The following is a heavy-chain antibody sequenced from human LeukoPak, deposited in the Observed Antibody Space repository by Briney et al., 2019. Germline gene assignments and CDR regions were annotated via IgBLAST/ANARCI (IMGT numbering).Heavy chain of an antibody. J-gene: IGHJ6*03. CDR3: ARGPLLWFGEFEYYMDV. CDR2: ISYDGSNK. Sequence: PGRSLRLSCAASGFTFSSYAMHWVRQAPGKGLGWVAVISYDGSNKYYADSVKGRFTISRDNSKNTLYLQMNSLRAEDTAVYYCARGPLLWFGEFEYYMDVWGKGTTVTVSS. CDR1: GFTFSSYA. V-gene: IGHV3-30*04. D-gene: IGHD3-10*01.